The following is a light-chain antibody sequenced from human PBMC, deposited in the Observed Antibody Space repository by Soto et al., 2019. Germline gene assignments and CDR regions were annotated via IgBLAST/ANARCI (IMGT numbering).Light chain of an antibody. Sequence: EDVLTQSPGTLSLSPGERATLSCRASQTVSSNYLAWYQQKPGQAPRLLIYGVSNRATGIPDRFSGSGSGTDFTLTIRRLEPEDFAVYYCQQHGISHITFGQGTRLEVK. J-gene: IGKJ5*01. CDR2: GVS. CDR1: QTVSSNY. V-gene: IGKV3-20*01. CDR3: QQHGISHIT.